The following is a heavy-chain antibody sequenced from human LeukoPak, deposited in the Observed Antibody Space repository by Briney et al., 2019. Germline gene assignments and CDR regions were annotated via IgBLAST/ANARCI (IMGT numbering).Heavy chain of an antibody. Sequence: SETLSLTCTVSGGSISSYCWSWIRQPPGKGLEWIGYVYDNGITYYNPSLKSRVTISEDTFKNHFSLKLSSVTAADAAVYYCARSPLYDGFDVWGQGTMVTVSS. CDR3: ARSPLYDGFDV. J-gene: IGHJ3*01. CDR2: VYDNGIT. V-gene: IGHV4-59*08. CDR1: GGSISSYC. D-gene: IGHD2-2*02.